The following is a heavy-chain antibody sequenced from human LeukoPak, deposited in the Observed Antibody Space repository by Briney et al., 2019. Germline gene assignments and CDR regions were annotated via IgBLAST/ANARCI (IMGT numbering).Heavy chain of an antibody. Sequence: GGALLLSCAASGFPLHSNYMTRVRQAPGEGLEGASVIYDDSSTYYTDSVKGRFTISRDNSKNTLYLQMNSRRAEDMAVYYCAGGYCSSTSCYRCDYWGQGTLVTVSS. D-gene: IGHD2-2*03. V-gene: IGHV3-53*01. CDR1: GFPLHSNY. CDR3: AGGYCSSTSCYRCDY. J-gene: IGHJ4*02. CDR2: IYDDSST.